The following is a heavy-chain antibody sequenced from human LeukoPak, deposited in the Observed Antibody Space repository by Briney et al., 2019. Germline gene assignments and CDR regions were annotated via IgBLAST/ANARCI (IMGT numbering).Heavy chain of an antibody. CDR1: GFSLSTSGVG. CDR3: AHSSHDIVVVVAATSHVYYFDY. Sequence: SGPTLVKPTQTLTLTCTFSGFSLSTSGVGVGWIRQPPGKALEWLALIYWNDDKRYSPSLKSTLTITKDTSKNQVVLTMTNMDPVDTATYYCAHSSHDIVVVVAATSHVYYFDYWGQGTLVTVSS. D-gene: IGHD2-15*01. V-gene: IGHV2-5*01. CDR2: IYWNDDK. J-gene: IGHJ4*02.